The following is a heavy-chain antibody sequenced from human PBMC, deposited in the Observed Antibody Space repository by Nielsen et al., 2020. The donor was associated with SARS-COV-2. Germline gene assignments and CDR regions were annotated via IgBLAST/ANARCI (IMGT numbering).Heavy chain of an antibody. CDR2: ISYDGSNK. J-gene: IGHJ6*02. Sequence: VRQAPGKGLEWVAVISYDGSNKYYADSVKGRFTISRDNSKNTLYLQMNSLRAEDTAVYYCAKDISSVTTARWTYYYYYGMDVWGQGTTVTVSS. D-gene: IGHD4-11*01. V-gene: IGHV3-30*18. CDR3: AKDISSVTTARWTYYYYYGMDV.